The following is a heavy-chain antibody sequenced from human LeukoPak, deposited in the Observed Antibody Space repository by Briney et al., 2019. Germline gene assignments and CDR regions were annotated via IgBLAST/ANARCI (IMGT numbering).Heavy chain of an antibody. Sequence: SETLSLTCTVSGGSISSSSYYWGWIRQPPGKGLEWIGSIYYSGSTYYNPSLKSRVTISVDTSRNQFSLKLGSVTAADTAVYYCARGVPYGDYRTWSQGTLVTVSS. J-gene: IGHJ4*02. CDR2: IYYSGST. CDR1: GGSISSSSYY. CDR3: ARGVPYGDYRT. V-gene: IGHV4-39*01. D-gene: IGHD4-17*01.